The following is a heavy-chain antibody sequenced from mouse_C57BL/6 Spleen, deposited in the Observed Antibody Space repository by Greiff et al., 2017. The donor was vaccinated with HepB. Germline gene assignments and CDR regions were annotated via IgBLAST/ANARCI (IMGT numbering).Heavy chain of an antibody. V-gene: IGHV1-15*01. CDR1: GYTFTDYE. D-gene: IGHD2-5*01. Sequence: VQLQQSRAELVRPGASVTLSCKASGYTFTDYEMHWVKQTPVHGLEWIGAIDPETGGTAYNQKFKGKAILTADKSSSTAYMELRSLTSEDSAVYYCTRKAYYSNYYYAMDYWGQGTSVTVSS. CDR2: IDPETGGT. CDR3: TRKAYYSNYYYAMDY. J-gene: IGHJ4*01.